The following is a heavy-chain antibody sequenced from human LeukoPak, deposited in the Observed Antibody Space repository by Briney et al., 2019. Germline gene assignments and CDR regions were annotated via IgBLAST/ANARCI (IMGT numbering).Heavy chain of an antibody. CDR3: ARDIYDILTGYYYGMDV. D-gene: IGHD3-9*01. V-gene: IGHV3-21*01. CDR1: GFTLSSYS. CDR2: ISSSSSYI. Sequence: PGGSLRLSCAASGFTLSSYSMNWVRQAPGKGLECVSSISSSSSYIYYADSVRGRFTISRDNAKKSLYLQMNSLRAEDTAVYYCARDIYDILTGYYYGMDVWGQGTTVTVSS. J-gene: IGHJ6*02.